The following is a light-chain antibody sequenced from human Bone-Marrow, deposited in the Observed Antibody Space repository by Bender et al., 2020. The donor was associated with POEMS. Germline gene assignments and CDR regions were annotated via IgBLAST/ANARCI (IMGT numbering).Light chain of an antibody. J-gene: IGLJ3*02. CDR3: TSYAGSTWV. Sequence: QSALTQPASVSGSPGQSITISCTGSGSDVGGYDYVSWYQQYPGKAPKLMIYDVSNRPSGVSNRFSGSKSGNTASLTISGLQAEDEADYYCTSYAGSTWVFGTGTKLTVL. CDR1: GSDVGGYDY. CDR2: DVS. V-gene: IGLV2-14*03.